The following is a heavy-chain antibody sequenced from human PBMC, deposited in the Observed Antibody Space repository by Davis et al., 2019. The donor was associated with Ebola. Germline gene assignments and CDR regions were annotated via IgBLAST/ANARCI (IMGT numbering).Heavy chain of an antibody. J-gene: IGHJ4*02. CDR2: ISGVGYNT. D-gene: IGHD5/OR15-5a*01. CDR1: GFTFSSYA. V-gene: IGHV3-23*01. Sequence: GESLKISCAASGFTFSSYAMSWVRQAPGKGLEWVSGISGVGYNTYHADSVKGRFTISRDNSKNTLYLQMNSLSGDDTALYYCATCGFCVSTSGADYWGQGTLVTVSS. CDR3: ATCGFCVSTSGADY.